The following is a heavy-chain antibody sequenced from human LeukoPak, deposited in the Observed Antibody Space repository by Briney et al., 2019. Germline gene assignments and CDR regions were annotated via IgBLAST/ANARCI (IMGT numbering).Heavy chain of an antibody. D-gene: IGHD1-1*01. CDR3: ARELAPGDAFDI. J-gene: IGHJ3*02. Sequence: PGGSLRLSCAASGFTFSSYDMHWVRQATGQGLEWVSAIGTAGDTYYPGSVKGRFTISRENAKNSLYLQMNSLRAGDTAVYYCARELAPGDAFDIWGQGTMVTVSS. V-gene: IGHV3-13*01. CDR1: GFTFSSYD. CDR2: IGTAGDT.